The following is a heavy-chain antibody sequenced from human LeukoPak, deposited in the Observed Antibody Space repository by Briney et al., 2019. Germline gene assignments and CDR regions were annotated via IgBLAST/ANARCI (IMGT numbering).Heavy chain of an antibody. V-gene: IGHV4-39*07. CDR1: GGSITSSSSY. CDR3: ARAGYSSSSEFDY. CDR2: IYYSGST. Sequence: PSQTLSLTCTVSGGSITSSSSYWGWISQPPGRGLEWMGRIYYSGSTYNNPSLNIRVTISVDTSKNQLSLKLSAVTAADTAVYYCARAGYSSSSEFDYWGQGTLVTVSS. D-gene: IGHD6-6*01. J-gene: IGHJ4*02.